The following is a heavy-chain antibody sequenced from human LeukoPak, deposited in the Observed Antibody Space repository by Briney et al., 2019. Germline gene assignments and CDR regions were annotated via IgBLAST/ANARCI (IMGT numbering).Heavy chain of an antibody. CDR3: ARDLHYMDV. CDR2: ISYDGSNK. J-gene: IGHJ6*03. Sequence: GGSLRLSCAASGFTFSSYAMHWVRQAPGKGLEWVAVISYDGSNKYYADSVKGRLTISRDNSKNTLYLQMNSLRAEDTAVYYCARDLHYMDVWGKGTTVTVSS. CDR1: GFTFSSYA. V-gene: IGHV3-30-3*01.